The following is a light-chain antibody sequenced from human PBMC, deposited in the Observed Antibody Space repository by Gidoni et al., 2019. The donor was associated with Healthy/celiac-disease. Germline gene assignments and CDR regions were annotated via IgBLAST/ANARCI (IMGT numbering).Light chain of an antibody. J-gene: IGKJ1*01. CDR2: DAS. CDR1: QSVSSY. Sequence: IVLTQSPATLSLSPGERATLSCRASQSVSSYSAWYQQKPGQAPRLLIYDASNRATGIPARFSGSGSGTDFTLTISSLEPEDFAVYYCQQRSNWPPWTFGQGTKVEIK. V-gene: IGKV3-11*01. CDR3: QQRSNWPPWT.